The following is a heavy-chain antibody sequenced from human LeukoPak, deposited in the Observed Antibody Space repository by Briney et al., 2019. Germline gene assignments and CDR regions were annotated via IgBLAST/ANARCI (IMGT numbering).Heavy chain of an antibody. D-gene: IGHD3-10*01. J-gene: IGHJ6*02. CDR1: GYTFTSYA. Sequence: GASVKVSCTASGYTFTSYAMNWVRQAPGQGLEWMGWINTNTGNPTYAQGFTGRFVFSLDTSVSTAYLQICSLKAEDTAVYYCARGWSFLLWFGESPLTHYGMDVWGQGTTVTVSS. CDR2: INTNTGNP. CDR3: ARGWSFLLWFGESPLTHYGMDV. V-gene: IGHV7-4-1*01.